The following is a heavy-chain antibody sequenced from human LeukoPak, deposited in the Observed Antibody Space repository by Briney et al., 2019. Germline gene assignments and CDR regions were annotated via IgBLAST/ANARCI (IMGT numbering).Heavy chain of an antibody. J-gene: IGHJ5*02. V-gene: IGHV4-4*02. Sequence: SGTLSLTCAVSGGSITSSNWWSWVRQPPGKGLEWIGEIYYTGNTNYNPSLKSRVTISVDKSNNQFSLNLSSVTAADTAVYYCAKSNAWDWFDPWGQGTLVTVSS. CDR3: AKSNAWDWFDP. D-gene: IGHD4-11*01. CDR1: GGSITSSNW. CDR2: IYYTGNT.